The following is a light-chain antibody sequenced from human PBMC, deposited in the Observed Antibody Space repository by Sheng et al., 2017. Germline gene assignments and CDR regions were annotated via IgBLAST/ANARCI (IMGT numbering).Light chain of an antibody. CDR2: DVS. V-gene: IGLV2-14*03. J-gene: IGLJ1*01. CDR3: SSYAGSNNYV. CDR1: SSDVGGYNY. Sequence: QSALTQAASVSGSPGQSITISCTGTSSDVGGYNYVSWYQQHPGKAPKLMIYDVSNRPSGVSNRFSGSKSGNTASLTISGLQAEDEGDYYCSSYAGSNNYVFGTGTKVTVL.